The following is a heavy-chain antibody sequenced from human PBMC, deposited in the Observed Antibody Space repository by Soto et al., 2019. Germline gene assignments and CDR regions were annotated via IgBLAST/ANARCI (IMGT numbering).Heavy chain of an antibody. V-gene: IGHV4-31*03. CDR1: GGAISSGGYY. CDR2: IYYSGST. J-gene: IGHJ4*02. D-gene: IGHD3-10*01. CDR3: ARGGAVRGVIMGTFGY. Sequence: SETLSLTCTVSGGAISSGGYYWSWIRQHPGKGLEWIGYIYYSGSTYYNPSLKSRVTISVDTSKNQFSLKLSSVTAADTAVYYCARGGAVRGVIMGTFGYWGQGTLVTVSS.